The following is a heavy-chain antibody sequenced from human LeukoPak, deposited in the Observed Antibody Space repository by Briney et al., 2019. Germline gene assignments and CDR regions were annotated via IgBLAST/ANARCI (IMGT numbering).Heavy chain of an antibody. Sequence: ASVKVSFKSSGYTFTSYRISWLRQAPGQGLEWVGWISAYNGNTNYAQKLQGRVTMTTDTSTSTAYMELRSLRSDDTAVYYCARDPGRRIWFGESGDAFDIWGQGTMVTVSS. J-gene: IGHJ3*02. CDR1: GYTFTSYR. CDR3: ARDPGRRIWFGESGDAFDI. CDR2: ISAYNGNT. V-gene: IGHV1-18*01. D-gene: IGHD3-10*01.